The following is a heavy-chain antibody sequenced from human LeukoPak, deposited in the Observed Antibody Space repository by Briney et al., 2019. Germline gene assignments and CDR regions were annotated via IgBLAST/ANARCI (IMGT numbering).Heavy chain of an antibody. J-gene: IGHJ4*02. CDR1: GFTVSSNY. Sequence: GGSLRLSCAASGFTVSSNYMSWVRQAPGKGLEWVSVIYSGGSTYYADSVKGRFTISRDNSKNTLYLQMDSLRAEDTAVYYCARTLLGDYGGYWGQGTLVTVSS. CDR3: ARTLLGDYGGY. CDR2: IYSGGST. V-gene: IGHV3-53*01. D-gene: IGHD4-17*01.